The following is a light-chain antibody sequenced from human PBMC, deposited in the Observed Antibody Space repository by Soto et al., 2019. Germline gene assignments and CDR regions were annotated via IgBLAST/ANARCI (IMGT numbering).Light chain of an antibody. CDR2: AVS. J-gene: IGLJ1*01. V-gene: IGLV2-8*01. Sequence: QSALTQPPSASGSPGQSVTISRTGTSNDVGGYNYVSWYQQHPGKAPKVLIYAVSKRPSGVPDRFSGSKSGNTASPTVSGLQADDEADYFCSSYAGSNNLVFGTGTKVTVL. CDR1: SNDVGGYNY. CDR3: SSYAGSNNLV.